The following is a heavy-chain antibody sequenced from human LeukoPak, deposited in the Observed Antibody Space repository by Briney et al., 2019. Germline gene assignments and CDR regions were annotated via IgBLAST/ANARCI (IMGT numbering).Heavy chain of an antibody. V-gene: IGHV4-59*08. D-gene: IGHD6-13*01. CDR2: IYYSGST. J-gene: IGHJ6*02. CDR1: GGSISSYY. CDR3: ARHMYSSSWSAAV. Sequence: PSETLSLTCTVSGGSISSYYWSWIRQPPGKGLEWIGYIYYSGSTNYNPSLKSRVTISVDTSKNQFSLKLSSVTAADTAVYYCARHMYSSSWSAAVWGQGTMVTVSS.